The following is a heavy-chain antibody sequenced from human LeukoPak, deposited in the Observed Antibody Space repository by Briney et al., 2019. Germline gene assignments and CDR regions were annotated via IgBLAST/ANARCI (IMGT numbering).Heavy chain of an antibody. J-gene: IGHJ4*02. CDR2: MNPNSGNT. Sequence: GASVKVSCKASGYTFTSYDINWVRQATGQGLEWMGWMNPNSGNTGYAQKFQGRVTMTRNTSISTAYTELSSLRSEDTAVYYCAREYSSSADPFDYWGQRTLVTVSS. D-gene: IGHD6-6*01. V-gene: IGHV1-8*01. CDR1: GYTFTSYD. CDR3: AREYSSSADPFDY.